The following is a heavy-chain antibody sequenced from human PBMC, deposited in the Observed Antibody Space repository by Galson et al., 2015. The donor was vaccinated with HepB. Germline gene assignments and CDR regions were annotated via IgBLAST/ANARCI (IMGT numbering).Heavy chain of an antibody. CDR2: ISWNSGSI. J-gene: IGHJ6*02. CDR1: GFTFDDYA. Sequence: SLRLSCAASGFTFDDYAMHWVRQAPGKGLEWVSGISWNSGSIGYADSVKGRFTISRDNAKNSLYLQMNSLRAEDTALYYCAAGVGERLDYYYGMDVWGQGTTVTVSS. D-gene: IGHD3-10*01. V-gene: IGHV3-9*01. CDR3: AAGVGERLDYYYGMDV.